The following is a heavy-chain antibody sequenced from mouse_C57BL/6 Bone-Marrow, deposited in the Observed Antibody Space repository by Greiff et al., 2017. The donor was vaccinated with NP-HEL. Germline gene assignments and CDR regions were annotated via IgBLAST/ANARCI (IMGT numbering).Heavy chain of an antibody. CDR2: LYPGSGST. Sequence: QVQLQQPGAELVKPGASVKMSCKASGYTFTSYWITWVKQRPGQGLEWIGDLYPGSGSTNYNEKFKSQATLTVDPSSSTAYMQLSSLTSEDSAVYYCASYYGSSFPSSWYFDVWGTGTTVTVSS. CDR1: GYTFTSYW. J-gene: IGHJ1*03. V-gene: IGHV1-55*01. CDR3: ASYYGSSFPSSWYFDV. D-gene: IGHD1-1*01.